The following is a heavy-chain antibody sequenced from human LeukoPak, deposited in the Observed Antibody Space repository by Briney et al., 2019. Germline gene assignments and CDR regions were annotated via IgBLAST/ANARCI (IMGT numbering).Heavy chain of an antibody. V-gene: IGHV4-4*02. CDR3: ARHPGDIVVVPAANPIDY. CDR2: IYHSGST. Sequence: PSGTLSLTCAVSGGSISSSNWWSWVRQPPGKGLEWIGEIYHSGSTNYNPSLKSRVTISVDKSKNQFSLKLSSVTAADTAVYYCARHPGDIVVVPAANPIDYWGQGTLVTVSS. J-gene: IGHJ4*02. D-gene: IGHD2-2*01. CDR1: GGSISSSNW.